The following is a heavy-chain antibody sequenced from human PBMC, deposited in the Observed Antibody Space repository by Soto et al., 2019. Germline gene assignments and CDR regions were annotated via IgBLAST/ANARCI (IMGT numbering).Heavy chain of an antibody. CDR2: IKSKTDGGTT. Sequence: PGGSLRLSCAASGFTFSNAWMSWVRQAPGKGLEWVGRIKSKTDGGTTDYAAPVKGRFTISRDDSKNTLYLQMNSLKTEDTAVYYCTTKTTVPPDKAFDIWGQGTMVTVSS. V-gene: IGHV3-15*01. D-gene: IGHD4-17*01. CDR1: GFTFSNAW. J-gene: IGHJ3*02. CDR3: TTKTTVPPDKAFDI.